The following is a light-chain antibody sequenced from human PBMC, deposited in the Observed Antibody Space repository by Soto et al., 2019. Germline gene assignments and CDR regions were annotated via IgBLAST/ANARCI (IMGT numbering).Light chain of an antibody. J-gene: IGKJ1*01. CDR1: QNLGTLY. Sequence: EIVLTQSPGTLSLSPGERGTLSCRASQNLGTLYLAWFQQKSGQAPRLLIYSASRRATGIPDRFTGSGSGTDFTLTITSLQPDDFATYYCQHSHSNPWTFGRGTKVDIK. CDR2: SAS. CDR3: QHSHSNPWT. V-gene: IGKV3-20*01.